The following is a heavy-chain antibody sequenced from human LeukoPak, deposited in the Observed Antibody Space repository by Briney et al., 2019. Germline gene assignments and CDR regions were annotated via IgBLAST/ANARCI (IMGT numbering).Heavy chain of an antibody. CDR1: EFTFSSYA. CDR2: ISYDGSNK. Sequence: GGSLRLSCAASEFTFSSYAMHWVRQAPGKGLEWVAVISYDGSNKYYADSVKGRFTISRDNSKNTLYLQMNSLRAEDTAVYYCARGRLNDYWGQGTLVTVSS. V-gene: IGHV3-30-3*01. D-gene: IGHD6-25*01. CDR3: ARGRLNDY. J-gene: IGHJ4*02.